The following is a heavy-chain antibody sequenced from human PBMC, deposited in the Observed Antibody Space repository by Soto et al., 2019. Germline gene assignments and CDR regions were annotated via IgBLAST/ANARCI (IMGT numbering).Heavy chain of an antibody. CDR1: GFTFSSYA. Sequence: PGGSLRLSCAASGFTFSSYAMHWVRQAPGKGLEWVAVISYDGSNKYYADSVKGRFTISRDNSKNTLYLQMNSLRAEDTAVYYCARGNGSGWYDVWGQGTTVTVSS. D-gene: IGHD6-19*01. J-gene: IGHJ6*02. CDR3: ARGNGSGWYDV. CDR2: ISYDGSNK. V-gene: IGHV3-30-3*01.